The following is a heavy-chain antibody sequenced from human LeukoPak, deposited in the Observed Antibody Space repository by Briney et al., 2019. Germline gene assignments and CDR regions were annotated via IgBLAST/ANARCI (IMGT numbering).Heavy chain of an antibody. Sequence: ASVRVSCKASGYNVNTYSSSWVRQAPGQGLEWMGGISPYKGNTNYAQKIHARVTMTTDPSTTTAYMYLRSLRSDDTAVYYCAREYYGSGKFNFAPWGQGTLVTVSS. CDR2: ISPYKGNT. CDR1: GYNVNTYS. CDR3: AREYYGSGKFNFAP. V-gene: IGHV1-18*04. J-gene: IGHJ5*02. D-gene: IGHD3-10*01.